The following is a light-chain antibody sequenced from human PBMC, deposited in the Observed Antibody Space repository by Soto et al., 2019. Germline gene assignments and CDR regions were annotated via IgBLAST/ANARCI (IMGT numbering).Light chain of an antibody. J-gene: IGLJ2*01. Sequence: QSVLTQPPSASGTPGQRVTISCSGSSSNLGSNTVNWYQQLPGTAPKLLIYSNNQRPSGVPDRFSGSKSGTSASLAISGLQSEDEADYYCAAWDDSRNGVVFGGGTKLTVL. V-gene: IGLV1-44*01. CDR1: SSNLGSNT. CDR2: SNN. CDR3: AAWDDSRNGVV.